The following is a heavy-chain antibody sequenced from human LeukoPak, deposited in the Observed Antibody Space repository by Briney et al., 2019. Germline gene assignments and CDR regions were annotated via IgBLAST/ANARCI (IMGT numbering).Heavy chain of an antibody. J-gene: IGHJ6*03. CDR2: ISYDGSNK. D-gene: IGHD2-2*01. V-gene: IGHV3-30-3*01. CDR1: GFTFSSYA. Sequence: GGSLRLSCAASGFTFSSYAMHWVRQAPGKGLEWVAVISYDGSNKYYADSVKGRFTISRDNAKNSLYLQMNSLRAEDTAVYYCASRAYCSSTSCRYYYYMDVWGKGTTVTVSS. CDR3: ASRAYCSSTSCRYYYYMDV.